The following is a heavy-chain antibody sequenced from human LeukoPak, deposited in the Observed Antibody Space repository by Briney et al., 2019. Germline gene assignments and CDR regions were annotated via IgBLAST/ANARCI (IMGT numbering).Heavy chain of an antibody. CDR2: IYYSGST. J-gene: IGHJ4*02. Sequence: PSQTLSLTCTVSGGSISSGGYYWSWIRQHPGKGLEWIGYIYYSGSTYYNPSLKSRVTISVDTSKNQFSLKLSSVTAADTAVYYCARELVVGEAYFDYWGQGTLVTVSS. CDR3: ARELVVGEAYFDY. V-gene: IGHV4-31*03. D-gene: IGHD2-15*01. CDR1: GGSISSGGYY.